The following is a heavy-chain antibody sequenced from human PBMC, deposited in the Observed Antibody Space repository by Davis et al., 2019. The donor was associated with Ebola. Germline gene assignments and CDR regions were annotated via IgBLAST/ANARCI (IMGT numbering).Heavy chain of an antibody. Sequence: MPSETLSLTCTVSGGSIASGDYYWSWIRQPPGKGLEWIGYIYYSGSTHYNSSLKSRVTISVDTSKNQISLKLSSVTAADTAVYYCARVGILIPNYCGSGSYGSGWFDPWGQGTLVTVSS. CDR2: IYYSGST. J-gene: IGHJ5*02. CDR3: ARVGILIPNYCGSGSYGSGWFDP. V-gene: IGHV4-30-4*01. D-gene: IGHD3-10*01. CDR1: GGSIASGDYY.